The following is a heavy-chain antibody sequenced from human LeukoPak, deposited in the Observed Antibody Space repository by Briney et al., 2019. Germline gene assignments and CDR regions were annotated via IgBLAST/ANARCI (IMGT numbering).Heavy chain of an antibody. CDR2: IYYSGST. CDR3: ARDKGWDYGSGSYYNV. Sequence: SETLSLTCTVSGGSISSYYWSWIRQPPGKGLEWIGYIYYSGSTNYNPSLKSRVTISVDTSKNQFPLKLSSVTAADTAVYYCARDKGWDYGSGSYYNVWGQGTLVTVSS. J-gene: IGHJ4*02. V-gene: IGHV4-59*01. D-gene: IGHD3-10*01. CDR1: GGSISSYY.